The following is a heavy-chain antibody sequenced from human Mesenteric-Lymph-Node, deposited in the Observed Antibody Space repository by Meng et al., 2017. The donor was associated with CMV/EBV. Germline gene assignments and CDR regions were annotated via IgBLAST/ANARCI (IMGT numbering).Heavy chain of an antibody. CDR1: GGPFSSYA. CDR2: IIPIFGTA. D-gene: IGHD2-2*01. Sequence: SGGPFSSYAISWVRQAPGQGLEWMGGIIPIFGTANYAQKFQGRVTITTDESTSTAYMELSSLRSEDTAVYYCARVGGVVVPAAPLDYWGQGTLVTVSS. CDR3: ARVGGVVVPAAPLDY. J-gene: IGHJ4*02. V-gene: IGHV1-69*05.